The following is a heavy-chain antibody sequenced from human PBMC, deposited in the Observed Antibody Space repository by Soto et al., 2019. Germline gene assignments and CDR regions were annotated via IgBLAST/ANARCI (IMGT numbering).Heavy chain of an antibody. V-gene: IGHV1-69*08. D-gene: IGHD2-21*02. CDR1: GGTFSSYT. Sequence: QVQLVQSGAEVKKPGSSVKVSCKASGGTFSSYTISWVRQAPGQGLEWMGRIIPILGIANYAQKFQGRVTITADKSTSTAYMELSSLRSEDTAVYYCAREELAYCGGDCYTRGQGTLVTVSS. J-gene: IGHJ4*02. CDR2: IIPILGIA. CDR3: AREELAYCGGDCYT.